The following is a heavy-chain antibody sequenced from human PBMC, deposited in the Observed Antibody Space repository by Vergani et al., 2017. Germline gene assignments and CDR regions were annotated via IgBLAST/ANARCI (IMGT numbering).Heavy chain of an antibody. V-gene: IGHV4-31*03. J-gene: IGHJ6*02. CDR1: GGSISSGGYY. CDR2: IYYSWRT. D-gene: IGHD3-3*01. CDR3: ARGATYYDFWSGYHYGMDV. Sequence: QVQLQESGPGLVKPSETLSLTCTVSGGSISSGGYYWSWIRQHPGKGLEWIGYIYYSWRTYYNPSLKSRVTISVDTSKNQFSLKLSSLTAADTAVYYCARGATYYDFWSGYHYGMDVWGQGTTVTVSS.